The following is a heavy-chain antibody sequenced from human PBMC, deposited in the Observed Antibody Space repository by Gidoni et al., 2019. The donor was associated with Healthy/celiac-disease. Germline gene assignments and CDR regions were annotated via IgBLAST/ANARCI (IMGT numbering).Heavy chain of an antibody. CDR1: GVTFSSYD. CDR3: ARKAWGGYNSFDY. Sequence: EVQLVESGGGVVQPGGSLRLSCAASGVTFSSYDMHWVRQATGKGLEWVSAIGTAGDTYYPGSVKGRFTISRENAKNSLYLQMNSLRAGDTAVYYCARKAWGGYNSFDYWGQGTLVTVSS. V-gene: IGHV3-13*01. J-gene: IGHJ4*02. CDR2: IGTAGDT. D-gene: IGHD5-12*01.